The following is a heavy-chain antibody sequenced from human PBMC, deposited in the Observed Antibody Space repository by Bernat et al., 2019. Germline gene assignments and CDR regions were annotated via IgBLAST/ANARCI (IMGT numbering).Heavy chain of an antibody. D-gene: IGHD3-10*01. CDR3: ARDLLWFGDLVTYGMDV. CDR1: GFTFSDYS. V-gene: IGHV3-30-3*01. J-gene: IGHJ6*02. CDR2: VSYDGSNK. Sequence: QVQLVESGGGVVQPGRSLRLSCVASGFTFSDYSLHWVRQAPGKGLEWVAVVSYDGSNKYYADSVKGRFTISRDNSKNTLYLQMNSLRAEDTAVYYCARDLLWFGDLVTYGMDVWGQGTTVTVSS.